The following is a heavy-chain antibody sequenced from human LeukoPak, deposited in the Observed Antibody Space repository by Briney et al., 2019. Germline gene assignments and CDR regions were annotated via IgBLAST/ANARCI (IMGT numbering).Heavy chain of an antibody. Sequence: PSQTLSLTCTVSGGSISSGSYYWSWIRQPAGKGLEWIGRIYTSGSTNYNPSLKSRVTISVDTSKNQFSLKLSSVTAADTAVYYCASGSVGAKNNWFDPWGQGTLVTVSS. D-gene: IGHD1-26*01. V-gene: IGHV4-61*02. CDR2: IYTSGST. CDR3: ASGSVGAKNNWFDP. CDR1: GGSISSGSYY. J-gene: IGHJ5*02.